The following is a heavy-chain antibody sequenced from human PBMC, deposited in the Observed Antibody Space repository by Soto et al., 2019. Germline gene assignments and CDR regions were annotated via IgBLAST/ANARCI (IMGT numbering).Heavy chain of an antibody. CDR2: ISGNGGST. D-gene: IGHD6-13*01. V-gene: IGHV3-23*01. Sequence: GGSLRLSCVASGFTFSTYTMSWVRQAPGKGLEWVSAISGNGGSTYYADSVKGRFIIFRDNSKNTLYLQMSSLRPEDTAVYYCVKVGGSGTGSYSDMDVWGQGTTVTVSS. CDR1: GFTFSTYT. J-gene: IGHJ6*02. CDR3: VKVGGSGTGSYSDMDV.